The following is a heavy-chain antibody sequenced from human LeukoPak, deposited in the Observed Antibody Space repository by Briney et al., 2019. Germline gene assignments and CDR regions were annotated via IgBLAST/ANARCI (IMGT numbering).Heavy chain of an antibody. CDR1: GYTFTSYE. CDR3: ARGLGTYDSSELTWPMISF. D-gene: IGHD3-22*01. Sequence: ASVKVSCKASGYTFTSYEVNWVRQATGQGLEWMGWMNPNSGDTAYAQKFQGRITMTRSTSISTAYMELSSLRSEDTAVYYCARGLGTYDSSELTWPMISFWGQGTLVTVSS. V-gene: IGHV1-8*01. J-gene: IGHJ4*02. CDR2: MNPNSGDT.